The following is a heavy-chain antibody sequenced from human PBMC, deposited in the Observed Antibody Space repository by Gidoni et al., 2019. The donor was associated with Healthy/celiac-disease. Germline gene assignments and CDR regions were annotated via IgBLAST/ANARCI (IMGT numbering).Heavy chain of an antibody. Sequence: QVTLKESGPALVKPTQTLTLTCTFSGFSRSTSGMRVSWIRQPPGKALEWLARIDWDDDKFYSTSLKTRLTISKDTSKNQVVLTMTNMDPVDTATYYCARMYSSSWYWFDYWGQGTLVTVSS. CDR2: IDWDDDK. V-gene: IGHV2-70*04. CDR1: GFSRSTSGMR. D-gene: IGHD6-13*01. J-gene: IGHJ4*02. CDR3: ARMYSSSWYWFDY.